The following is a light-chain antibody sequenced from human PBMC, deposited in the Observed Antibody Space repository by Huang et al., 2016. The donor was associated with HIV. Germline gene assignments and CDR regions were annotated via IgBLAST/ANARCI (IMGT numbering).Light chain of an antibody. CDR2: WAS. CDR1: QSVLYYSDNKNY. CDR3: QQYYTTPFT. V-gene: IGKV4-1*01. Sequence: DIVVTQSPDSLAVSLGERVPINCKSSQSVLYYSDNKNYLAWDQQKPGQPPKLLIYWASTRESGVPDRFSGGGSGTDFTLTISSLQAEDVAVYYCQQYYTTPFTFGPGTKVDIK. J-gene: IGKJ3*01.